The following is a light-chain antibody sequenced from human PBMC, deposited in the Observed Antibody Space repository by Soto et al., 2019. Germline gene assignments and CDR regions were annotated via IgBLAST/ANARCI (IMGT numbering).Light chain of an antibody. CDR1: QSVNRSY. J-gene: IGKJ4*01. CDR3: QQYGSSPLT. CDR2: GAS. Sequence: EIVLTQSPATLSLSPGERATLSCRASQSVNRSYLAWYQQKPGQSPRLLIYGASTRATGIPDRFSGSGSGTDFTLTINRLEPEDFAVYYCQQYGSSPLTFGGGTKVDIK. V-gene: IGKV3-20*01.